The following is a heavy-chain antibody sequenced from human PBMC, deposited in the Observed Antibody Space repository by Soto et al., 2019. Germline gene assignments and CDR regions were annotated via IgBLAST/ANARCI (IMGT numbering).Heavy chain of an antibody. CDR1: VYSFTSYC. CDR3: ARPGSGGYGPECYGMDV. J-gene: IGHJ6*02. CDR2: IYPCDSDA. D-gene: IGHD3-10*01. Sequence: GESLKISCKGSVYSFTSYCIAWVRQMPVKGLEWMGIIYPCDSDARHSPPFQGQVTMAAEKSVRTAYLQWSSLKASDTAMYYCARPGSGGYGPECYGMDVWAQGTTVTVSS. V-gene: IGHV5-51*01.